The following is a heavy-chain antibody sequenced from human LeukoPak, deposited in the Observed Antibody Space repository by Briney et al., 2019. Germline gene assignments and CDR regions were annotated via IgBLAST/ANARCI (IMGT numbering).Heavy chain of an antibody. V-gene: IGHV1-8*01. Sequence: ASVKVSCKASGYTFTSYDINWVRQATGQGLEWMGWMNPNSGNTGYAQKFHGRVTMTRNTSISTAYMELSSLRSEDTAVYYCAIYSSSSHYFDYWGQGTLVTVSS. D-gene: IGHD6-13*01. J-gene: IGHJ4*02. CDR3: AIYSSSSHYFDY. CDR2: MNPNSGNT. CDR1: GYTFTSYD.